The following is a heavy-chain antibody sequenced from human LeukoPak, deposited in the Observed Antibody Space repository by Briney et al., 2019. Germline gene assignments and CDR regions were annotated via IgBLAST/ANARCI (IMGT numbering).Heavy chain of an antibody. Sequence: SETVSCMHSVYTFTGYYIHWVRQAPGQGLEWMGGLNPDTGSTNYAQKFQARVIMTRDTSINTAYMELRRLRYDDTAMYFCARESFSGSGGLNWFAPWGQGTLVTVSA. D-gene: IGHD3-10*01. J-gene: IGHJ5*02. CDR3: ARESFSGSGGLNWFAP. V-gene: IGHV1-2*02. CDR1: VYTFTGYY. CDR2: LNPDTGST.